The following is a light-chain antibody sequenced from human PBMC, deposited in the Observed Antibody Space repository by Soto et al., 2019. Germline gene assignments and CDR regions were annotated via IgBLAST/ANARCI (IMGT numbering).Light chain of an antibody. J-gene: IGKJ4*01. Sequence: DIQMTQSPSSWSASVGDRVTISCQASQVISSWLAWYQQKPGRAPNLLIYKASTLQTGVPSRFSGSGSGTDFTLTITTPQPEDFATYYCHQASSFPLSFGGGTKVDIK. CDR2: KAS. CDR1: QVISSW. CDR3: HQASSFPLS. V-gene: IGKV1-12*01.